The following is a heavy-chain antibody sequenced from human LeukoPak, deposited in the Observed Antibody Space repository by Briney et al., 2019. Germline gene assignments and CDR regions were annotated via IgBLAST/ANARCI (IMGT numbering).Heavy chain of an antibody. CDR3: ARVNLRGSNYNWFDP. CDR1: GGTFLSHT. CDR2: MTPVIETA. J-gene: IGHJ5*02. Sequence: SVKVSCKTSGGTFLSHTFSLVRQAPGKGLEWMGKMTPVIETANYAQTLQGRVSIYADKSTTTVYMDLSGLRPDDTAVYYCARVNLRGSNYNWFDPWGQGTRVTVSS. D-gene: IGHD3-10*01. V-gene: IGHV1-69*08.